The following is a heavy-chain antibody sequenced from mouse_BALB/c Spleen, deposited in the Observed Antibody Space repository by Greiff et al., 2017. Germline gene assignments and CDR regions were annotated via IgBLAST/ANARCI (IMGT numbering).Heavy chain of an antibody. CDR1: SYTFTDYA. V-gene: IGHV1-67*01. CDR3: AAKFAY. CDR2: ISTYYGDA. J-gene: IGHJ3*01. Sequence: VQLQQSGPELVRPGVSVKISCKGSSYTFTDYAMHWVKQSHAKSLEWIGVISTYYGDASYNQKFKGKATMTVDKSSSTAYMELARLTSEDSAIYYCAAKFAYWGQGTLVTVSA.